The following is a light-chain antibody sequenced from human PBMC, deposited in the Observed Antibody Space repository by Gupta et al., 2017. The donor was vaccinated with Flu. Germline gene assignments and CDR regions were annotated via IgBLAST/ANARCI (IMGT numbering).Light chain of an antibody. J-gene: IGKJ2*03. V-gene: IGKV3-20*01. Sequence: EIVFMQSPGTLSLSPGERATLSCRASQSVSSSYLAWYQQKPGQAPRLVIYGGSTRATGIPDRFSGSGSRTDFALTISRLEPEDFAVYYCQHYGSSPYSFGQGTKVEIK. CDR1: QSVSSSY. CDR2: GGS. CDR3: QHYGSSPYS.